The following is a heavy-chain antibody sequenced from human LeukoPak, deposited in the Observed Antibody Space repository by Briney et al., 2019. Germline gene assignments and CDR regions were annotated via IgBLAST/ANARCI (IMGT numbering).Heavy chain of an antibody. CDR3: ARRNYDHIWGNYGSLYYFDY. J-gene: IGHJ4*02. CDR1: GYTFTRYA. Sequence: ASVKVSCKTSGYTFTRYAISWVRQAPGQGLEWMGWISAYNGNTDYAQKFQGRVTMTTDTSTSTAYMELRSLRSDDTAVYYCARRNYDHIWGNYGSLYYFDYWGQGTLVTVSS. D-gene: IGHD3-16*01. CDR2: ISAYNGNT. V-gene: IGHV1-18*01.